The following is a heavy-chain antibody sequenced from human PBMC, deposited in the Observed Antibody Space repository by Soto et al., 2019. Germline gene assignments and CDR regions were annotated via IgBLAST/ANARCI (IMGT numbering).Heavy chain of an antibody. CDR2: ISAYNGNT. D-gene: IGHD2-21*01. J-gene: IGHJ4*02. CDR3: ARDDVVEGPGDY. CDR1: GYTFTSYG. V-gene: IGHV1-18*01. Sequence: ASVKVSCTASGYTFTSYGIIWVRQAPGQGLEWMGWISAYNGNTNYAQKLQGRVTMTTDTSTSTAYMELRSLRSDDTAVYYCARDDVVEGPGDYWGQGTLVTVSS.